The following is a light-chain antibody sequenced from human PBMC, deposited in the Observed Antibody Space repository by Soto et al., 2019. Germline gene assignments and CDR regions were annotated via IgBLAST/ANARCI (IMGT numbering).Light chain of an antibody. Sequence: QSALTQPASVSGSPGQSITISCTSTSSDVGAYKYVSWYQQHPGKAPKLMIYEVSNRPSGVSNRFSGSKSGNTASVTISGLQAEDEADYYCSSYTSTNTQVFGTGTKVTVL. V-gene: IGLV2-14*01. CDR3: SSYTSTNTQV. CDR1: SSDVGAYKY. CDR2: EVS. J-gene: IGLJ1*01.